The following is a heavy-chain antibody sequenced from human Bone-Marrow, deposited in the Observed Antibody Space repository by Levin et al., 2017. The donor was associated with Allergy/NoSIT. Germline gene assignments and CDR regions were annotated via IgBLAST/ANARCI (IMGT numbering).Heavy chain of an antibody. V-gene: IGHV3-11*01. J-gene: IGHJ5*02. CDR2: ISSSGSTI. CDR1: GFTFSDYY. Sequence: PGGSLRLSCAASGFTFSDYYMSWIRQAPGKGLEWVSYISSSGSTIYYADSVKGRFTISRDNAKNSLYLQMNSLRAEDTAVYYCARAILTGLDWFDPWGQGTLVTVSS. CDR3: ARAILTGLDWFDP. D-gene: IGHD3-9*01.